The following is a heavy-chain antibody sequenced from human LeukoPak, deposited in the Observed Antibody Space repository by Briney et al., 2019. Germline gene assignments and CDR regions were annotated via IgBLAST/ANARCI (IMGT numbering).Heavy chain of an antibody. J-gene: IGHJ5*02. CDR3: ARAEYGSDWFDP. CDR1: GGSISSSNW. Sequence: SETLSLTYAVSGGSISSSNWWSWVRQPPGKGLEWIGEIYHSGSTNYNPSLKSRVTISVDKSKNQFSPKLSSVTAADTAVYYCARAEYGSDWFDPWGQGTLVTVSS. V-gene: IGHV4-4*02. D-gene: IGHD3-10*01. CDR2: IYHSGST.